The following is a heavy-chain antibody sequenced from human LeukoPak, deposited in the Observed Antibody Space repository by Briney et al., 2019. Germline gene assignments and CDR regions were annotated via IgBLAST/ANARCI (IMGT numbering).Heavy chain of an antibody. D-gene: IGHD5-18*01. V-gene: IGHV4-31*03. CDR2: IYDSGSI. CDR1: GGSISSGVYS. J-gene: IGHJ5*02. Sequence: SETLSLTCSVSGGSISSGVYSWSWIRQHPGKGLEWIGSIYDSGSIYYNPSLKSRLTISVDTSKKQFSLKLSFVTAADTAVYYCAGVTHNYGYPSWFDPWGQGTLATVSS. CDR3: AGVTHNYGYPSWFDP.